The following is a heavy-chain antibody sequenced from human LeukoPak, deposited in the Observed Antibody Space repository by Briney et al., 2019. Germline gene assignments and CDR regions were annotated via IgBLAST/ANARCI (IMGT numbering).Heavy chain of an antibody. D-gene: IGHD2-2*01. CDR1: GGSISSGGYS. CDR2: ISHSGST. CDR3: ARVRLVVVPAAIDY. V-gene: IGHV4-30-2*01. J-gene: IGHJ4*02. Sequence: SETLSLTCTVSGGSISSGGYSWSWIRQPPGKGLEWIGYISHSGSTYYNPSLRSRVTISVDRSKNQFSLKLSSVTAADTAVYYCARVRLVVVPAAIDYWGQGTLATVSS.